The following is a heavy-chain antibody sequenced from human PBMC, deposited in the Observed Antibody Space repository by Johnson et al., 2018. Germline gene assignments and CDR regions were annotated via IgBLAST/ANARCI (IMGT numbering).Heavy chain of an antibody. D-gene: IGHD6-19*01. Sequence: VQLVESGGGLVQPGGSLRLSCAASGFTFSIYAMSWVRQAPGEGLEWVSGISGSGDSTYYAESVKGRSTISRDNSKNTLYLQMNSLRAEDTAVYYCAKGGHWLVHYYDMDGWGKGTTVTVSS. CDR1: GFTFSIYA. CDR3: AKGGHWLVHYYDMDG. J-gene: IGHJ6*03. CDR2: ISGSGDST. V-gene: IGHV3-23*04.